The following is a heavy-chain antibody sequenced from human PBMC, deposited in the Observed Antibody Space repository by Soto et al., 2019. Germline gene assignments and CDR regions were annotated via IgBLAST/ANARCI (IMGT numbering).Heavy chain of an antibody. J-gene: IGHJ4*02. D-gene: IGHD3-10*01. CDR1: GFTFDDYT. CDR2: ISWDGGST. Sequence: GRSPRLSCAAPGFTFDDYTMHWVRQAPGKGLEWVALISWDGGSTYYADSVKGGFTISRDNSQNSLYLQMNSLSTEDTALYHCAKYSMVRGVIIAHFHYWGQGTLVTGSS. V-gene: IGHV3-43*01. CDR3: AKYSMVRGVIIAHFHY.